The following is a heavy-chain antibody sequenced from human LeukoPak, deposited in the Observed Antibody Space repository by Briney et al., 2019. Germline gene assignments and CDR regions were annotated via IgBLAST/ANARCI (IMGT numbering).Heavy chain of an antibody. CDR2: ISGSGSYT. Sequence: PGRSLRLSCAASGFTFSDYYMTWIRQAPGKGLEWRSYISGSGSYTNYADSVKGRFTTSRDNAKNSLYLQMNSLRAEDTAVYYCARVGSIAAAGTPDYWGQGTLVTVSS. D-gene: IGHD6-13*01. V-gene: IGHV3-11*06. J-gene: IGHJ4*02. CDR3: ARVGSIAAAGTPDY. CDR1: GFTFSDYY.